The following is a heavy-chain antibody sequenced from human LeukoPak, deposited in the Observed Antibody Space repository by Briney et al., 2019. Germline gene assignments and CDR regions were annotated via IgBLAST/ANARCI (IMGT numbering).Heavy chain of an antibody. CDR3: ASLYYGAADY. Sequence: GGSLRLSCAASGLTSNDYSMSWIRQAPGKGLEWVSYINSRGKTIYYADSVKGRFTISRDNAKSSLYLQMNSLRAEDTAVYYCASLYYGAADYWGQGTLVTVSS. D-gene: IGHD4-17*01. J-gene: IGHJ4*02. CDR1: GLTSNDYS. V-gene: IGHV3-11*01. CDR2: INSRGKTI.